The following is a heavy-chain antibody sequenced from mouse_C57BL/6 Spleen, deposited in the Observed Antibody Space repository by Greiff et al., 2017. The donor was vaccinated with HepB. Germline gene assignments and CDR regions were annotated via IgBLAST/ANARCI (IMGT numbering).Heavy chain of an antibody. D-gene: IGHD2-5*01. J-gene: IGHJ2*01. V-gene: IGHV1-80*01. CDR2: IYPGDGDT. Sequence: VQLQQSGAELVKPGASVKISCKASGYAFSSYWMNWVKQRPGKGLEWIGQIYPGDGDTNYNGKFKGKATLTADKSSSTAYMQLSSLTSEDSAVYFCARSTYSNSFDYWGQGTTLTVSS. CDR1: GYAFSSYW. CDR3: ARSTYSNSFDY.